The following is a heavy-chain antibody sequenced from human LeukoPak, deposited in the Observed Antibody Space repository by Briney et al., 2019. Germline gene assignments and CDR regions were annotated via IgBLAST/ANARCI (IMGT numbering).Heavy chain of an antibody. V-gene: IGHV4-39*07. J-gene: IGHJ6*02. Sequence: PSETLSLTCSVSGGSISSTRYYWGWIRQPPGKGLDWIGSMYYTGSSYYNPSLKSRVTISADTSKNQFSLKLSSVTAADTAVYYCARDLGYSNYVRRYYYGMDVWGQGTTVTVSS. CDR1: GGSISSTRYY. CDR2: MYYTGSS. D-gene: IGHD4-11*01. CDR3: ARDLGYSNYVRRYYYGMDV.